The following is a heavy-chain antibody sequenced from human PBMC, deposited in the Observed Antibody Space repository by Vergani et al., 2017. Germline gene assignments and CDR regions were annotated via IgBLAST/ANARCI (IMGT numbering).Heavy chain of an antibody. CDR3: ARHGGFNHYYGMDV. Sequence: QLQLQESGSGLVKPSQTLSLTCAVSGGSISSGGYSWSWIRQPPGKGLEWIGYIYYSGSTYYNPSPKSRVTISVDTSKNQFSLKLSSVTAADTAVYYCARHGGFNHYYGMDVWGQGTTVTVSS. D-gene: IGHD3-3*01. CDR1: GGSISSGGYS. V-gene: IGHV4-30-2*03. CDR2: IYYSGST. J-gene: IGHJ6*02.